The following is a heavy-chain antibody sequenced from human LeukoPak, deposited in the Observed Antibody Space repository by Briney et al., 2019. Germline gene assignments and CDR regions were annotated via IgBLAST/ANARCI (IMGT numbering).Heavy chain of an antibody. CDR2: INSDGSTT. J-gene: IGHJ4*02. D-gene: IGHD5-18*01. CDR1: GFTLSSYW. Sequence: GGSLRLSCAASGFTLSSYWMHWVRQAPGKGLVWVSRINSDGSTTNYADSVKGRFTISRDNAKNTLYLQMNSLRAEDTAVYYCARGGLYSYTYYFDYWGQGTLVTISS. V-gene: IGHV3-74*01. CDR3: ARGGLYSYTYYFDY.